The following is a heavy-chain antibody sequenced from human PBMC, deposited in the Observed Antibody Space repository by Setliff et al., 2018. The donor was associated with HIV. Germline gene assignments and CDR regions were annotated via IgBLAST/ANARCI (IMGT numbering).Heavy chain of an antibody. V-gene: IGHV3-21*04. CDR1: GINFKSSH. D-gene: IGHD5-12*01. J-gene: IGHJ4*03. CDR2: ISSSGRNI. CDR3: ARDQHPQGGFPDY. Sequence: GGSLRLSCVASGINFKSSHMNWVRQAPGKGLEWVSSISSSGRNINYADSVKGRFTISKDNAKNSASLQMNSLRGDDTAMYYCARDQHPQGGFPDYWGQGTTVTVSS.